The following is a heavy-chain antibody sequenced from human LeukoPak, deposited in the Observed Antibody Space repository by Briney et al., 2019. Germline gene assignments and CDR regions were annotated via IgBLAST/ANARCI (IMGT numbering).Heavy chain of an antibody. Sequence: PGGSLRLSCAASGFTFSSYSMNWVRQAPGKGLEWVSYISSTSSSIYYADSVKGRFTISRDNAKNSLYLQTNSLRAEDTAVYYCAKINHYYDSSGYFAPWFDPWGQGTLVTVSS. CDR1: GFTFSSYS. CDR3: AKINHYYDSSGYFAPWFDP. J-gene: IGHJ5*02. V-gene: IGHV3-48*01. CDR2: ISSTSSSI. D-gene: IGHD3-22*01.